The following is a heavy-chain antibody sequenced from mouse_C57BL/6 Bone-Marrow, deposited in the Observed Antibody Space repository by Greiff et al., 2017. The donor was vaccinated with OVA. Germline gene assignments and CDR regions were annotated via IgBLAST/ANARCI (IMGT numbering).Heavy chain of an antibody. CDR1: GFSLSTFGMG. D-gene: IGHD1-1*01. CDR2: IWWGDDK. J-gene: IGHJ1*03. CDR3: ARRHLLLLGGYFDV. Sequence: QVTLKESGPGILQPSQTLSLTCSFSGFSLSTFGMGVGWIRQPSGKGLEWLAHIWWGDDKYSNPALKSRPTISKDTTKNQVFLQIANVDTADTATYYCARRHLLLLGGYFDVWGTGTAVTVSS. V-gene: IGHV8-8*01.